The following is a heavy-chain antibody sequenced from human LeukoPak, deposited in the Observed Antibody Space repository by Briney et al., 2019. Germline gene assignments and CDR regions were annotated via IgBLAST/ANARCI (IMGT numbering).Heavy chain of an antibody. CDR3: ARHGGYYDSSGYYPPGDY. D-gene: IGHD3-22*01. CDR1: GYSFTSYW. V-gene: IGHV5-51*01. J-gene: IGHJ4*02. Sequence: GESLKISCKGSGYSFTSYWIGWVRQMPGKGLEWMGIIYPGDSDTRYSPSFQGQVTISADKSISTAYLQWSSLKTSDTAMYYSARHGGYYDSSGYYPPGDYWGQGTLVTVSS. CDR2: IYPGDSDT.